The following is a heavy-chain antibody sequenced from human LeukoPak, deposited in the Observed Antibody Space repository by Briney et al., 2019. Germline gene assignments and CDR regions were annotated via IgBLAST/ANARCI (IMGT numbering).Heavy chain of an antibody. CDR1: GYTFTSYG. V-gene: IGHV1-18*01. D-gene: IGHD4-17*01. Sequence: AASVKVSCKASGYTFTSYGIRWVRQAPGQGLEWMGWISAYNGNTNYAQKLQGRVTMTTDTSTSTAYMELRSLRSDDTAVYYCARGPTVTTFYYYYYGMDVWGQGTTVTVSS. CDR2: ISAYNGNT. CDR3: ARGPTVTTFYYYYYGMDV. J-gene: IGHJ6*02.